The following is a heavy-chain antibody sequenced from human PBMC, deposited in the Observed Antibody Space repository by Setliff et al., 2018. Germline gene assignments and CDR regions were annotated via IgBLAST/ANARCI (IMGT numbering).Heavy chain of an antibody. V-gene: IGHV1-69*13. CDR2: NIPIFGTA. CDR1: GGTFSSYA. Sequence: SVKVSCKASGGTFSSYAISWVRQAPGQGLEWMGGNIPIFGTANYAQKFQGRVTITADESTSTAYMELSSLRSEDTAVYYCARGYRGYYNFWSGSQGVNWFDPWGQGTLVTVSS. J-gene: IGHJ5*02. CDR3: ARGYRGYYNFWSGSQGVNWFDP. D-gene: IGHD3-3*01.